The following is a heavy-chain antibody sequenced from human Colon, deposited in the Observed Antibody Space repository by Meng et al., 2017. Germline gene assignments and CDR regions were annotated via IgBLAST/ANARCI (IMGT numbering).Heavy chain of an antibody. CDR1: GYSFTSYW. D-gene: IGHD3-16*01. V-gene: IGHV5-51*01. Sequence: GGSLRLSCKGSGYSFTSYWIGWVRQMPGKGLEWMGIIYPGDSDTRYTPSFQGQVTITADKSISTAYLQWTSLKASDTAMYYCERPGPRGYYFDYWGQGTLVTVSS. CDR2: IYPGDSDT. J-gene: IGHJ4*01. CDR3: ERPGPRGYYFDY.